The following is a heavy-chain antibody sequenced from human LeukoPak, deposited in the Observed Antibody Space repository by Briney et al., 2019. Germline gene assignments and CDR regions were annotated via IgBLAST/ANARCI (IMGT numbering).Heavy chain of an antibody. V-gene: IGHV3-13*01. J-gene: IGHJ4*02. Sequence: GGSLRLSCAASGFTFSSHDMHWVRQPTGKGLEWVSVIGTAGNTYYTDSVKGRFTISRENAKNSLYLQMDNLRAEDTAVYYCARSKSYSSGWTDFDCWGQGTLVTVSS. CDR3: ARSKSYSSGWTDFDC. CDR1: GFTFSSHD. D-gene: IGHD6-19*01. CDR2: IGTAGNT.